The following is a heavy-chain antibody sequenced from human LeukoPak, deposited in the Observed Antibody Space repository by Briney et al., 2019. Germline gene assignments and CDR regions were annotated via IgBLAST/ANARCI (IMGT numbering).Heavy chain of an antibody. CDR1: GFTVSSNQ. J-gene: IGHJ4*02. V-gene: IGHV3-53*01. CDR2: IYSGGST. CDR3: ARGANLGGIEY. D-gene: IGHD1-26*01. Sequence: GGSLRLSCAASGFTVSSNQMSWVRQAPGKGLEWVSIIYSGGSTYYADSVKGRFTISRENSKNTLYLQMNSLRAEDTAVYYCARGANLGGIEYWGQGTLVTVCS.